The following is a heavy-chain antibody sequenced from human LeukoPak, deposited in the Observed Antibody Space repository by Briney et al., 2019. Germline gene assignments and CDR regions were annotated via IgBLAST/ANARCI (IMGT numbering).Heavy chain of an antibody. V-gene: IGHV1-18*01. CDR1: GYTFTSSG. CDR2: ISAYNGNT. CDR3: AREGHQLLLPASNWFDP. J-gene: IGHJ5*02. Sequence: ASVKVSCKASGYTFTSSGVSWVRQAPGQGLEWMGWISAYNGNTNYAQKFQGRVTMTTDTSTSTAYMELSSLRSEDTAVYYCAREGHQLLLPASNWFDPWGQGTLVTVSS. D-gene: IGHD2-2*01.